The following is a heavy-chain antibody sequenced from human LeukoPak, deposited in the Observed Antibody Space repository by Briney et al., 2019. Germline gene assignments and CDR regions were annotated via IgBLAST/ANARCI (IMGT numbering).Heavy chain of an antibody. D-gene: IGHD6-13*01. CDR2: ISGTTGRT. J-gene: IGHJ5*02. CDR1: GFTFTSHA. Sequence: GGSLRLSCATSGFTFTSHAMTWVRQAPGKGLEWVSGISGTTGRTFYGDSVKGRFTVSRDNAKNSLFLQMSSLRVEDTAVYYCARVAAAVPDQWGQGTLVTVSS. CDR3: ARVAAAVPDQ. V-gene: IGHV3-23*01.